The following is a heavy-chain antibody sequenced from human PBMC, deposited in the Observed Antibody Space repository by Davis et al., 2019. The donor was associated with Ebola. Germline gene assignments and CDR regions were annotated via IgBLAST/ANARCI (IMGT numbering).Heavy chain of an antibody. CDR3: ASGFGGWPLDS. J-gene: IGHJ4*02. CDR2: IYYSGST. Sequence: LRLSCPVSAGSMSTYYWSWIRQPPGKGLGWIGYIYYSGSTNYHPSLKSRVTISIDTSKNQFSLKLTSVTAADSAVYYCASGFGGWPLDSWGQGTLVTVSS. D-gene: IGHD5-12*01. V-gene: IGHV4-59*01. CDR1: AGSMSTYY.